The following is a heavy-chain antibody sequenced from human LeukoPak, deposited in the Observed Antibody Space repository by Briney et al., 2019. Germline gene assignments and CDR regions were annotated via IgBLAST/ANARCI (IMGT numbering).Heavy chain of an antibody. D-gene: IGHD5-24*01. V-gene: IGHV3-53*01. CDR1: GLTVSSNY. Sequence: GGSLRLSCAASGLTVSSNYMSWVRQAPGKGLEWVSVIYSGGSTYYADSVKGRFTISRDNSKNTLYLQMSSLRAEDTALYYCARDLHYNVAMDVWGQGTTAYVSS. J-gene: IGHJ6*02. CDR2: IYSGGST. CDR3: ARDLHYNVAMDV.